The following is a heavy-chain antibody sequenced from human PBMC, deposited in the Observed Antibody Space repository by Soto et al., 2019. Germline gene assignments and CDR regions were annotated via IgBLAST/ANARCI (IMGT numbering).Heavy chain of an antibody. J-gene: IGHJ6*02. CDR3: TTDSADIVVVPATFGMDV. V-gene: IGHV3-15*01. D-gene: IGHD2-2*01. CDR2: IKSITDGGTT. Sequence: PGGSLRLSCEASGMNFGGYWMHWVRQAPGKGLVWVGRIKSITDGGTTDYAAPVKGRFTISRDDSKDTLYLQMNNLRTEDTAVYHCTTDSADIVVVPATFGMDVWGQGTTVTVSS. CDR1: GMNFGGYW.